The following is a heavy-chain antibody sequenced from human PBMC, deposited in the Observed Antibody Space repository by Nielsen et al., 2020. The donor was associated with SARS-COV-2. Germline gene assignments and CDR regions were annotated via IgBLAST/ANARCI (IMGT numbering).Heavy chain of an antibody. CDR2: IGVSGGGT. D-gene: IGHD6-19*01. J-gene: IGHJ6*02. V-gene: IGHV3-23*01. Sequence: SCAASGFTFSNFAMNWVRQAPGKGLEWVSTIGVSGGGTYYADSLKGRFTISRDNSKNTLYLQMNSLGADDTAIYYCTRRVAGGTMDVWGQGTTVTVSS. CDR3: TRRVAGGTMDV. CDR1: GFTFSNFA.